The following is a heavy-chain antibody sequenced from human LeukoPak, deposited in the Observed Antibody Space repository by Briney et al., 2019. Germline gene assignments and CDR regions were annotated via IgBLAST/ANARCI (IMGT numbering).Heavy chain of an antibody. V-gene: IGHV1-2*02. CDR1: GYTFTGYY. D-gene: IGHD6-13*01. CDR3: ARGLPYSSSRGRGNWFDP. Sequence: AASVKVSCEASGYTFTGYYMHWVRQAPGQGLEWMGWINPNSGGTNYAQKFQGRVTMTRDTSISTAYMELSRLRSDDTAVYYCARGLPYSSSRGRGNWFDPWGQGTLVTVSS. CDR2: INPNSGGT. J-gene: IGHJ5*02.